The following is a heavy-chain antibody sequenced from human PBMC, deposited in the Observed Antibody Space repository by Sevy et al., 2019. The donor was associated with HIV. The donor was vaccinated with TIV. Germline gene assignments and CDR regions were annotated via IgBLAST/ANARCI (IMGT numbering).Heavy chain of an antibody. Sequence: GGSLRLSCVASGFKFNNYWMSWVRQAPGKGLEWVANINQDGSVKYYLDSVKGRFTISRDNAKNSLYLQVNGLRPEDTAVSYCARIGYSSSSFDYWGQGILVTVSS. D-gene: IGHD6-6*01. V-gene: IGHV3-7*03. CDR2: INQDGSVK. J-gene: IGHJ4*02. CDR3: ARIGYSSSSFDY. CDR1: GFKFNNYW.